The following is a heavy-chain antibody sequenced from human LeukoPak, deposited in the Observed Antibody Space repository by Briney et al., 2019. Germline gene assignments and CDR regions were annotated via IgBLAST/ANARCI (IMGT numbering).Heavy chain of an antibody. CDR3: ARDSYYYDSSGPVNWFDP. Sequence: ASVKVSCKASGYTLTNYYMHWVRQAPGQGLEWMGIINPSGGSTTYAQKFQGRLTMTRDMSTSTVYMELSSLRSEDTAVYYCARDSYYYDSSGPVNWFDPWGQGTLVTVSS. D-gene: IGHD3-22*01. CDR1: GYTLTNYY. J-gene: IGHJ5*02. V-gene: IGHV1-46*01. CDR2: INPSGGST.